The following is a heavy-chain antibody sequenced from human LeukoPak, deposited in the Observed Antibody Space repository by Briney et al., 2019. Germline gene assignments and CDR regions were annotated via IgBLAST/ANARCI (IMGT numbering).Heavy chain of an antibody. J-gene: IGHJ4*02. Sequence: GVTLRFSGAASGFTFSNYVMTWVRQAPGKGLEWVSTTKGSDGRAGYADSVNGRFIISRDNSKNTLYLQMNSLRAEDTAVYFCAKDHDSSGYPTSDYWGQGTLVTVSS. V-gene: IGHV3-23*01. CDR2: TKGSDGRA. CDR3: AKDHDSSGYPTSDY. D-gene: IGHD3-22*01. CDR1: GFTFSNYV.